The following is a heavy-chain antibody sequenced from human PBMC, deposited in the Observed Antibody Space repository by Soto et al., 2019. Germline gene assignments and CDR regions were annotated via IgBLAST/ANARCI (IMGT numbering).Heavy chain of an antibody. D-gene: IGHD3-22*01. CDR3: AKDLARDSSGYYYSAFDI. CDR2: ISWNSGSI. V-gene: IGHV3-9*01. CDR1: GFTFDDYA. Sequence: GGSLRLSCAASGFTFDDYAMHWVRQAPGKGLEWVSGISWNSGSIGYADSVKGRFTISRDNAKNSLYLQMNSLRAEDTALYYCAKDLARDSSGYYYSAFDIWGQGTMVTVSS. J-gene: IGHJ3*02.